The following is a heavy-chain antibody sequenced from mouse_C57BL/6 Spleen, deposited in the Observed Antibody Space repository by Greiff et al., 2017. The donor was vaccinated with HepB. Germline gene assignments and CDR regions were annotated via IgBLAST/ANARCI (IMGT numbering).Heavy chain of an antibody. Sequence: QVQLQQSGAELVKPGASVKMSCKASGYTFTEYTIHWVQQRSGQGLEWIGWFYPGGGSIKYNEKFKDKATWTADKYSSTVYMELSRVTSEESAVYFGARHDVGNYYFDYWGQGTTLTVSS. CDR2: FYPGGGSI. CDR3: ARHDVGNYYFDY. CDR1: GYTFTEYT. V-gene: IGHV1-62-2*01. J-gene: IGHJ2*01. D-gene: IGHD2-1*01.